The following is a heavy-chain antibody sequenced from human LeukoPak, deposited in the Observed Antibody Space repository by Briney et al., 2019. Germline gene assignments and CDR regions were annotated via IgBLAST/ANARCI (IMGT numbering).Heavy chain of an antibody. CDR1: GFNFRSHW. CDR2: IKQDGSEK. Sequence: GGSLRLSCGASGFNFRSHWLSWVRQAPGKGLEWVANIKQDGSEKFYVDSVKGRFTISRDNAKNSLYLQMNSLKADDTAVYYCARERYYYYYMDVWGKGTTVTISS. J-gene: IGHJ6*03. V-gene: IGHV3-7*01. CDR3: ARERYYYYYMDV.